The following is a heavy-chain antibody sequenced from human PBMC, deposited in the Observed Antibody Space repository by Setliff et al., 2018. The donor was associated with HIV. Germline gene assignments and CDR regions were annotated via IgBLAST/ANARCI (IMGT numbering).Heavy chain of an antibody. Sequence: GESLKISCQVFGYSFSNHWIGWVRQMPGRGLEWVAIIYPQDSDTRYSPSFEGHVTISADTSRYTAYLQWRALRASDTAIYYCARHRIDISLLVVQDPGPFDLWGRGTMVTVSS. J-gene: IGHJ3*01. CDR3: ARHRIDISLLVVQDPGPFDL. CDR2: IYPQDSDT. CDR1: GYSFSNHW. V-gene: IGHV5-51*01. D-gene: IGHD3-3*02.